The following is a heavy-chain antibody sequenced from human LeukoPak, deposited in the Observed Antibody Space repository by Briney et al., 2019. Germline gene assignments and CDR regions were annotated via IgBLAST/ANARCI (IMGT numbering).Heavy chain of an antibody. Sequence: PGGSLRLSCAASGSTFSNYAMGWVRQAPGKGLEWVSAITGDGSSTYNADSVKGRFTVSRDNSKNTLYLQMNSLRAEDTATYYRAKARIVVVTALDYWGQGTLVIVSS. CDR3: AKARIVVVTALDY. CDR1: GSTFSNYA. CDR2: ITGDGSST. V-gene: IGHV3-23*01. D-gene: IGHD2-21*02. J-gene: IGHJ4*02.